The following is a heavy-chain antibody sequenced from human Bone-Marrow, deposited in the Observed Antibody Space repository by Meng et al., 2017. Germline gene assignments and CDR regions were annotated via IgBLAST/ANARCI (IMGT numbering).Heavy chain of an antibody. CDR1: GGSISSYY. CDR3: AREWGTLATAADDY. V-gene: IGHV4-59*12. CDR2: IYYSGST. Sequence: QGRLQESGAGLVKPSEPLSLTCTVSGGSISSYYWSWIRQPPGKGLEWIGYIYYSGSTYYNPSLKSRLTISVDTSQNQFSLNLNSVTAADTAVYYCAREWGTLATAADDYWGQGTLVTVSS. D-gene: IGHD6-13*01. J-gene: IGHJ4*02.